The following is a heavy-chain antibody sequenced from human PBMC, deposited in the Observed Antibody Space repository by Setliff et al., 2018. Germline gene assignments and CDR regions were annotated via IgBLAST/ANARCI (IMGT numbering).Heavy chain of an antibody. CDR1: GFTFSSYA. D-gene: IGHD3-10*01. J-gene: IGHJ6*02. V-gene: IGHV3-23*01. CDR3: AKLRTPGTGYYYYAMDV. CDR2: ISATSGTT. Sequence: GGSLRLSCAVSGFTFSSYAMTWVRQAPGRGLECVSGISATSGTTNYADSEKGRFTISRDNSKNTLYVQMNSLRADDTAVYYCAKLRTPGTGYYYYAMDVWGQGTTVTVSS.